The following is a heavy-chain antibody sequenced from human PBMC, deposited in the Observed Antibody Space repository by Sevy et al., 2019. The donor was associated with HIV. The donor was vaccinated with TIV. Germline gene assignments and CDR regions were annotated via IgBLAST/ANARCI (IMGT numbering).Heavy chain of an antibody. Sequence: GGSLRVSCAASGFTFSDYAMHWVRLVPGKGLEWVSGISWNSGAIGYADSVKGRFSISRDNAKNSLHLQMNSLRVEDTALYYCARAQGYCVVNSCFGGSINALDFWGQGTMVTVSS. J-gene: IGHJ3*01. D-gene: IGHD2-2*01. CDR3: ARAQGYCVVNSCFGGSINALDF. CDR1: GFTFSDYA. V-gene: IGHV3-9*01. CDR2: ISWNSGAI.